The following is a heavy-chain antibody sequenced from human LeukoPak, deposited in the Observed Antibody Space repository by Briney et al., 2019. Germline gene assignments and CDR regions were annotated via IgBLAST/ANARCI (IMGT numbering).Heavy chain of an antibody. D-gene: IGHD1-26*01. V-gene: IGHV3-48*03. CDR2: ISFSGGTI. Sequence: GGSLRLSCAASGFTFSSYEMNWVRQAPGKGLEWVSYISFSGGTIYYADSVRGRFTISRDNAKDSLYLQMNSLRAEDMAVYFCARGNGGSYPGAFDIWGQGTMATVSS. J-gene: IGHJ3*02. CDR3: ARGNGGSYPGAFDI. CDR1: GFTFSSYE.